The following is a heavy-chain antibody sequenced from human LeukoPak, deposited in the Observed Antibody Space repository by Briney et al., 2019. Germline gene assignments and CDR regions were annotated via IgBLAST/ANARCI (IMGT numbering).Heavy chain of an antibody. CDR1: GGSISSASYY. Sequence: SQTLSLTCTVSGGSISSASYYWSWIRQPAGKGLEWIGRIYTTGSTNYSPSLKSRVTISVDTPKNHFSLKVSSVTAADTAVYYCARMFDGDSNWFDPWGQGTLVTVSS. V-gene: IGHV4-61*02. D-gene: IGHD4-17*01. CDR2: IYTTGST. CDR3: ARMFDGDSNWFDP. J-gene: IGHJ5*02.